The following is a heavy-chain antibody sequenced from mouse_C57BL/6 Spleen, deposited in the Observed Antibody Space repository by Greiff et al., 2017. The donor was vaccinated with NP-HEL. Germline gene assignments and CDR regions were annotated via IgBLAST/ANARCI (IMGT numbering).Heavy chain of an antibody. CDR2: INYDGSST. D-gene: IGHD2-3*01. J-gene: IGHJ1*03. V-gene: IGHV5-16*01. Sequence: VQLVESEGGLVQPGSSMKLSCTASGFTFSDYYMAWVRQVPEKGLEWVANINYDGSSTYYLDSLKSRFIISRDNAKNILYLQMSSLKSEDTATYYCARDDGYRWYFDVWGTGTTVTVSS. CDR1: GFTFSDYY. CDR3: ARDDGYRWYFDV.